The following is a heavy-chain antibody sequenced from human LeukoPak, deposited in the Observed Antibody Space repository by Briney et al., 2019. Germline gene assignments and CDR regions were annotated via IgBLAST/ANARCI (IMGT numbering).Heavy chain of an antibody. CDR3: ARKGFLGYCSGGSCYFDY. D-gene: IGHD2-15*01. J-gene: IGHJ4*02. Sequence: GGSLRLSCAASGFTFSSYEMNWVRQAPGKGLEWVSYISSSGSTIYYADSVKGRFTISRDNAKNSLYLQMNSLRAEDTAVYYCARKGFLGYCSGGSCYFDYWGQGTLVTVSS. V-gene: IGHV3-48*03. CDR1: GFTFSSYE. CDR2: ISSSGSTI.